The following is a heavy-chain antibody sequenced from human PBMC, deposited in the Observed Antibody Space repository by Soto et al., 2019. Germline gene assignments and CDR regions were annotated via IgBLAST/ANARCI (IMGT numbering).Heavy chain of an antibody. V-gene: IGHV3-23*01. CDR2: IEGSGSDT. CDR3: TKTFLYSRNYVDY. CDR1: GFTFGSNA. J-gene: IGHJ4*02. D-gene: IGHD1-26*01. Sequence: GGSLRLSCAASGFTFGSNAMNWFRQAPGKGLEWVSGIEGSGSDTYYVDSVKGRFTISRDNSRNTLSLQMNSLRVEDTARYYCTKTFLYSRNYVDYWGQGTLVTVSA.